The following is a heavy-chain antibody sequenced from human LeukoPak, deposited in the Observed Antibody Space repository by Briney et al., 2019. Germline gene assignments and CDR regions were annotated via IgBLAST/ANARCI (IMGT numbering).Heavy chain of an antibody. V-gene: IGHV3-7*01. Sequence: GGSLRLSCAASGITFRNYGMHWVRQAPGKRLEWVANMNIDGSEKYYADSVKGRFSISRDNARNSVYLQMASLRVEDTAVYYCARDPVEWELLLDYWGQGTLVTVSS. CDR2: MNIDGSEK. D-gene: IGHD1-26*01. CDR3: ARDPVEWELLLDY. J-gene: IGHJ4*02. CDR1: GITFRNYG.